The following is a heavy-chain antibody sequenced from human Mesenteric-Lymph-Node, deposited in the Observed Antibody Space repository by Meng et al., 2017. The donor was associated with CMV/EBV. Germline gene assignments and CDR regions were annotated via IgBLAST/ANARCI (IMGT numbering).Heavy chain of an antibody. CDR2: ISSTSSYI. CDR3: ARDRQSCANGVCRPSLFDY. V-gene: IGHV3-21*01. J-gene: IGHJ4*02. D-gene: IGHD2-8*01. Sequence: GESLKISCAASGFTFSSYAMHWVRQAPGKGLEWVSSISSTSSYIYYADSVKGRFSISRDNAKNSLYLQMNSLRAEDTAVYYCARDRQSCANGVCRPSLFDYWGQGTLVTVSS. CDR1: GFTFSSYA.